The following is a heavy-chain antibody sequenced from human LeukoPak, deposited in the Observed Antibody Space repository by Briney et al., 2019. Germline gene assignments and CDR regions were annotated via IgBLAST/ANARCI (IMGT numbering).Heavy chain of an antibody. J-gene: IGHJ4*02. CDR2: INAYNGNT. Sequence: GASVKVSCKASGYTFSSYGFSWVRQAPGQGLEWMGWINAYNGNTNYAQNLQGRVTMTTDTSTSTAYMELRSLRSDDTAVYYCARGSRVNLVYWGQGALVTVSS. CDR3: ARGSRVNLVY. D-gene: IGHD2/OR15-2a*01. CDR1: GYTFSSYG. V-gene: IGHV1-18*01.